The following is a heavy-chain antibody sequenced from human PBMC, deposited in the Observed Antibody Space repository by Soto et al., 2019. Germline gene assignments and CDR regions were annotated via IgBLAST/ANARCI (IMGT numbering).Heavy chain of an antibody. CDR2: ISYDGSNK. CDR1: GFTFSSYG. D-gene: IGHD1-26*01. V-gene: IGHV3-30*18. CDR3: EKGLPGGGSFLDY. J-gene: IGHJ4*02. Sequence: GGSLRLSCAASGFTFSSYGMHWVRQAPGKGLEWVAVISYDGSNKYYADSVKGRFTISRDNSKNTLYLQMNSLRAEDTAVYYCEKGLPGGGSFLDYWGQGTLVTVSS.